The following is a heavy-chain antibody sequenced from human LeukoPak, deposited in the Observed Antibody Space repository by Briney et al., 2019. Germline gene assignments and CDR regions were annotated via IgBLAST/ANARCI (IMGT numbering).Heavy chain of an antibody. CDR3: ARTDRSCYYWWYFDY. J-gene: IGHJ4*02. Sequence: ASVKLSCKASGYTFASYGISWVRQAPGQGLEWMGWISVYNGNTNYAQKFQGRVTMTTDTSTSTAYMDLRSLRSDDTAVYYCARTDRSCYYWWYFDYWGQGTLVTVSS. CDR2: ISVYNGNT. D-gene: IGHD3-22*01. CDR1: GYTFASYG. V-gene: IGHV1-18*01.